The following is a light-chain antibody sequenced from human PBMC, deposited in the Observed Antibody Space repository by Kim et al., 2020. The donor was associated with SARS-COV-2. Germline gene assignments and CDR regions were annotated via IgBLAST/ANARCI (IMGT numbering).Light chain of an antibody. CDR3: QVFEDWV. CDR1: NIGSRS. V-gene: IGLV3-21*01. J-gene: IGLJ3*02. Sequence: SYELTQAPSVSVAPGKTARITCGGNNIGSRSVHWYQQKPGQAPVLVIYYDSDRPSGIPERFSGSNSGNTATLTISRVEAGEEADYYCQVFEDWVFGGGTQLTVL. CDR2: YDS.